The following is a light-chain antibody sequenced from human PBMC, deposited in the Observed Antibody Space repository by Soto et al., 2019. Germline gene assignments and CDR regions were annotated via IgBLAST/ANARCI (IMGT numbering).Light chain of an antibody. J-gene: IGKJ4*01. CDR1: QSVSYN. Sequence: EIVMTQSPATLSVSPGETATLSCRASQSVSYNLAWYKQKPGQGPRLLIYGAFTRATGIPARFSGSGSGTEFTLTISSLQSEDFALYYCQQYKNWPPLTFGGGTKVEIK. CDR2: GAF. CDR3: QQYKNWPPLT. V-gene: IGKV3-15*01.